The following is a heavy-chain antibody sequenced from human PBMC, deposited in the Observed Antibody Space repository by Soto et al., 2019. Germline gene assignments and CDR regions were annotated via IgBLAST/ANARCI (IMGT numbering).Heavy chain of an antibody. CDR1: GFTFSSYA. CDR2: ISGSGGST. CDR3: AKIGQQLVIGWCDP. D-gene: IGHD6-13*01. J-gene: IGHJ5*02. Sequence: GGSLRLSCAASGFTFSSYAMSWVRQAPGKGLEWVSAISGSGGSTYYADSVKGRFTISRDNSKNTLYLQMNSLRAEDTAVYYCAKIGQQLVIGWCDPWGQGTLVTVSS. V-gene: IGHV3-23*01.